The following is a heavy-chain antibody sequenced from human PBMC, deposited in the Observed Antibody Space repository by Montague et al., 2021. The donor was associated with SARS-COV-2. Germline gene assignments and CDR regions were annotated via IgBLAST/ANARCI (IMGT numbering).Heavy chain of an antibody. V-gene: IGHV4-34*01. CDR2: INHSGST. J-gene: IGHJ5*02. Sequence: SETLSLTCAVYGGSFSGYYWSWIRQPPGKGLEWIGEINHSGSTNYNPSLKSRVTISVDTSKNQFSLKLSSVTAVDTAVYYCARERYSFSYPRGSTWFDPWGQGTLVTVSS. D-gene: IGHD3-9*01. CDR1: GGSFSGYY. CDR3: ARERYSFSYPRGSTWFDP.